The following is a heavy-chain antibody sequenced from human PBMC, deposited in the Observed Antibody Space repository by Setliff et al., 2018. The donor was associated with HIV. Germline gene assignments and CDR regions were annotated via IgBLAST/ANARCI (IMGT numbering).Heavy chain of an antibody. D-gene: IGHD2-2*01. CDR2: MNPNSGNT. J-gene: IGHJ6*03. CDR1: GYTFTSYD. V-gene: IGHV1-8*02. Sequence: GASVKVSCKASGYTFTSYDINWVRQATGQGLEWMGWMNPNSGNTGYAEKFQGRVTMTIDTSTSTAYLELRSLRSDDTAIYYCARVGSSTINSDYYYLDVWGKGTTVTVSS. CDR3: ARVGSSTINSDYYYLDV.